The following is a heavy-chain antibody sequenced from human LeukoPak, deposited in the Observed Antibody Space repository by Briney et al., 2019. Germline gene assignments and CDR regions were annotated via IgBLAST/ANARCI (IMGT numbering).Heavy chain of an antibody. CDR2: IDSIGSGT. D-gene: IGHD2-21*01. CDR3: ARETASCGGDCYDY. CDR1: GFTFSDYE. J-gene: IGHJ4*02. Sequence: PGGSLRLSCAAAGFTFSDYEFNWVRQAPGKWLEWVAYIDSIGSGTYYADSVKGRFTMSRDNAKNLVYLQVNSLSVEDTAIYFRARETASCGGDCYDYWGEGTLVTVYS. V-gene: IGHV3-48*03.